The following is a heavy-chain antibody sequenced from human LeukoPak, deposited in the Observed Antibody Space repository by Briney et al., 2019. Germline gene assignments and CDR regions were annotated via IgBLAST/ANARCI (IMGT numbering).Heavy chain of an antibody. CDR2: IFGSGGSP. V-gene: IGHV3-23*01. J-gene: IGHJ4*02. Sequence: PGGSLRLSCEASGFTFGSYAMYWVRQAPGKGLEWVAGIFGSGGSPHYADSVKGRFTISRDNSKNTVYLQMNSLRAEDTAVYYCAKPTYYDSSGYSPFDYWGQGTLVTVSS. D-gene: IGHD3-22*01. CDR3: AKPTYYDSSGYSPFDY. CDR1: GFTFGSYA.